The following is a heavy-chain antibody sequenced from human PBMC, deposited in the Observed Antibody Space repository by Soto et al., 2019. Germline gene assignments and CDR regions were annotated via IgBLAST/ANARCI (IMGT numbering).Heavy chain of an antibody. CDR3: ARQRWPSKVIFDY. J-gene: IGHJ4*02. CDR2: IYYSGST. CDR1: GCSISSGGYY. D-gene: IGHD4-17*01. V-gene: IGHV4-31*03. Sequence: QVQLQESGPGLVKPSQTLSLTCTVSGCSISSGGYYWSWIRQHPGKGLEWIGYIYYSGSTYYNPSLKSRVTISVDTSKNQFSLKLSSVTAADTAVYYCARQRWPSKVIFDYWGQGTLVTVSS.